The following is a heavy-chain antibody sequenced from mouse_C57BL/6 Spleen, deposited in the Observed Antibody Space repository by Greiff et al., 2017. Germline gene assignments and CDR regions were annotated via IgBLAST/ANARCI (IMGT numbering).Heavy chain of an antibody. J-gene: IGHJ4*01. D-gene: IGHD2-5*01. CDR3: TRGVFYSNYLHPHAMDY. Sequence: EVKLMESGGGLVQPGGSMTLSCAASGFTFSDAWMDWVRQSPEKGLEWVAEIRNKANNHATYYAESVKGRFTISRDDSKSSVYLQMNSLRAEDTGIYYCTRGVFYSNYLHPHAMDYWGQGTSGTVCS. CDR2: IRNKANNHAT. CDR1: GFTFSDAW. V-gene: IGHV6-6*01.